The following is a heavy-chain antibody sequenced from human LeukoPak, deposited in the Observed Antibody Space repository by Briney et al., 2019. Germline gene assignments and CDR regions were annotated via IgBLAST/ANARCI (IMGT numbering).Heavy chain of an antibody. CDR2: IYYSGST. V-gene: IGHV4-59*08. Sequence: PSETLSLTCTVSGGSISSYYWSWIRQPPGKGLEWIGYIYYSGSTSYNPSLKSRVPISVDTSKNQFSLRLNSVTATDTAVYYCARHYGPWGQGTLVTVSS. D-gene: IGHD3-10*01. CDR1: GGSISSYY. CDR3: ARHYGP. J-gene: IGHJ4*02.